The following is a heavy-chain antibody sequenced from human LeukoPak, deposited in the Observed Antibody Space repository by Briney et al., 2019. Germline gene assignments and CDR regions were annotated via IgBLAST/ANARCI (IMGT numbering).Heavy chain of an antibody. J-gene: IGHJ4*02. CDR3: ARGNDFWSGCFEY. CDR1: GFIFSDYY. Sequence: GGSLRLSCAASGFIFSDYYMSWIRQAPGKGLEWVSYITSSGDYMYYADSVKGRFTISRDNAKNSLFLQMNSLRAEDTAVYYCARGNDFWSGCFEYWGQGTLVTVSS. CDR2: ITSSGDYM. V-gene: IGHV3-11*01. D-gene: IGHD3-3*01.